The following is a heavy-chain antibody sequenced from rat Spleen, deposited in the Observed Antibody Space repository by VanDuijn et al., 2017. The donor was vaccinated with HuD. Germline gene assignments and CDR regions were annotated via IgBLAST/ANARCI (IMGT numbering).Heavy chain of an antibody. Sequence: EVELVESGGGLVQPGRSLKLSCAASGFTFSNYYMAWVRQAPTKGLEWVATINYDGRSTFYRDSVRDRFTISRDNAKSTLYLQRDSLKSEDTATYYCARHGRGETTYYYVMDAWGQGASVTVSS. J-gene: IGHJ4*01. V-gene: IGHV5-29*01. D-gene: IGHD4-3*01. CDR3: ARHGRGETTYYYVMDA. CDR2: INYDGRST. CDR1: GFTFSNYY.